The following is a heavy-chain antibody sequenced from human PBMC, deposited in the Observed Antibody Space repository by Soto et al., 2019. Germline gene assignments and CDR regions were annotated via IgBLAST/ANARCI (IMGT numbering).Heavy chain of an antibody. CDR2: IWHDGSKK. CDR3: ARGSIVAAEYGMDV. V-gene: IGHV3-33*01. Sequence: GGSLRLSCSASGFSFISYGMHWFRQAPGKGLEWVVVIWHDGSKKYYADSVKGRLIISRDNSKNTLYVQINSLRAEDTAVYFCARGSIVAAEYGMDVWGQGTTVTVSS. D-gene: IGHD6-13*01. J-gene: IGHJ6*02. CDR1: GFSFISYG.